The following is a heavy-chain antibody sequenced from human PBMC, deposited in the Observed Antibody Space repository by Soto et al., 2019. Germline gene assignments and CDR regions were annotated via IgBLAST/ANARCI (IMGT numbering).Heavy chain of an antibody. V-gene: IGHV3-30*18. CDR3: AKVWIGWLYDY. D-gene: IGHD3-3*01. CDR2: ISYDGNHQ. J-gene: IGHJ4*02. CDR1: GFTFSGYG. Sequence: QVQLVESGGGVVEPGRSLRLSCAASGFTFSGYGMHWVRQAPGKGLEWVALISYDGNHQYYADSVNGRFTIARDTSKNTLYLQMNSLRAEDTAIYYCAKVWIGWLYDYWGQGTLVTVSS.